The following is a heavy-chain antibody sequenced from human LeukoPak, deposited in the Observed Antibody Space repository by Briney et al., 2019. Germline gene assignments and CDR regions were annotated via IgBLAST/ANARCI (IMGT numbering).Heavy chain of an antibody. CDR2: ISWNSGSI. CDR3: AKPPATGTTSPWVY. Sequence: HPGGSLRLSCAASGFTFDDYAMHWVRQAPGKGLEWVSGISWNSGSIGYADSVKGRFTISRDNSKNTLYLQMNSLRAEDTAVYYCAKPPATGTTSPWVYWGQGTLVTVSS. J-gene: IGHJ4*02. D-gene: IGHD1-1*01. V-gene: IGHV3-9*01. CDR1: GFTFDDYA.